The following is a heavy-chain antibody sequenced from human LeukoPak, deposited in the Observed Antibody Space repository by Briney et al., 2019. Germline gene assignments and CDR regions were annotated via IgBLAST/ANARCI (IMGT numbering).Heavy chain of an antibody. V-gene: IGHV3-9*01. J-gene: IGHJ4*02. Sequence: GGSLRLSCAASGFTFDDYAMHWVRQAPGKGLEWVSGISWNSGSIGYADSVKGRFTISRDNAKNSLYLQMNSLRAEDTALYYCAKDPHSSSWPYFDYWGQGTLVTVSS. CDR1: GFTFDDYA. D-gene: IGHD6-13*01. CDR3: AKDPHSSSWPYFDY. CDR2: ISWNSGSI.